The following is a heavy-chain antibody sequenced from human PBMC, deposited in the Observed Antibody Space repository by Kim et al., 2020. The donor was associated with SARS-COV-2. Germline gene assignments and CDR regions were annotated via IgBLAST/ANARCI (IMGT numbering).Heavy chain of an antibody. CDR3: ARAGWWELLPFDY. Sequence: QKPQGRVTKTTDTSTSTAYMELRSLRSDDTAVYYCARAGWWELLPFDYWGQGTLVTVSS. V-gene: IGHV1-18*01. D-gene: IGHD1-26*01. J-gene: IGHJ4*02.